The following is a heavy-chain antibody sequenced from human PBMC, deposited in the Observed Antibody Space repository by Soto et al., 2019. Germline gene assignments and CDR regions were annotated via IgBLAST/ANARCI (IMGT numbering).Heavy chain of an antibody. Sequence: GASVKVSCKASGYTFTSYYMHWVRQAPGQGLEWMGIINPSGGSTSYAQKFQGRVTMTRDTSTSTVYMELSSLRSEDTAVYYCARLRGCSGGSCYPRFDPWGQGTLVTVSS. V-gene: IGHV1-46*01. D-gene: IGHD2-15*01. J-gene: IGHJ5*02. CDR2: INPSGGST. CDR3: ARLRGCSGGSCYPRFDP. CDR1: GYTFTSYY.